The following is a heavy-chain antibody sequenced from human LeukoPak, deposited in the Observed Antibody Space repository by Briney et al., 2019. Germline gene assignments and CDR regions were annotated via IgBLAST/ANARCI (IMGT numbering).Heavy chain of an antibody. CDR1: GFTFSGYE. CDR3: ATAGFT. D-gene: IGHD3-10*01. V-gene: IGHV3-48*03. CDR2: ISSGGSLI. Sequence: PGGSLRLSCAASGFTFSGYEMNWVRQAPEKGLEWASYISSGGSLIYYADSVKGRFTISRDNAKNSLYLQMNSLRAEDTAVYYCATAGFTWGQGTLVTVSS. J-gene: IGHJ4*02.